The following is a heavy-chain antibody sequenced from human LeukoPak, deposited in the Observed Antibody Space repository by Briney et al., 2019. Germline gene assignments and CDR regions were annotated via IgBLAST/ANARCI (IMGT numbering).Heavy chain of an antibody. Sequence: PGGSLRLSCTASGLPFRKAWMTWVRLAPGKGLEWVGHIRSKNHGGTAEYAASVRGRFTISRDESKNTIYLEMYRLRTDDTAIYYCAENVPLTGGGALVYWGQGAPVTVSS. CDR2: IRSKNHGGTA. J-gene: IGHJ4*02. V-gene: IGHV3-15*01. D-gene: IGHD2-15*01. CDR1: GLPFRKAW. CDR3: AENVPLTGGGALVY.